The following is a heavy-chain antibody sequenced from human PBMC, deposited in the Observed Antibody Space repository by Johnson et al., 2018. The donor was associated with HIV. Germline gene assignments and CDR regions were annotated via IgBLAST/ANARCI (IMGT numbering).Heavy chain of an antibody. J-gene: IGHJ3*02. CDR3: AKDGSGTYPNAFDI. CDR1: GFTVSSNY. V-gene: IGHV3-53*01. Sequence: EVQLVESGGGLIQPGGSLRLSCAASGFTVSSNYMSWVRQAPGKGLEWVSAIYSGGSTYYTDSVKGRFAISRDDSKNTLFLQMNSLRAEDTAIYYCAKDGSGTYPNAFDIWGQGTMVTVSS. D-gene: IGHD1-26*01. CDR2: IYSGGST.